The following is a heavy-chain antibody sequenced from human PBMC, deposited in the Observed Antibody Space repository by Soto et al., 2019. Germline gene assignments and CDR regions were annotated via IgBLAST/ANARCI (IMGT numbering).Heavy chain of an antibody. CDR2: IYHSGST. J-gene: IGHJ5*02. Sequence: SETLSLTCVVSSGFISSNWWSWVRQPPGKGLEYIGEIYHSGSTHYNPSLQSRVTISVDQSRTYFSLDLSSVTAVDTAVYYCSSQTYSYAWHHWGQGIQVTVSS. D-gene: IGHD5-18*01. CDR3: SSQTYSYAWHH. CDR1: SGFISSNW. V-gene: IGHV4-4*02.